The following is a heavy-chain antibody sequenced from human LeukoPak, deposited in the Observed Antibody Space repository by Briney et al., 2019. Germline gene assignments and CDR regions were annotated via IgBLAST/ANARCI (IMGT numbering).Heavy chain of an antibody. CDR1: GGTFSSYA. J-gene: IGHJ5*02. Sequence: SVKVSCKASGGTFSSYAISWVRQAPGQGLEWMGGIIPIFGTANYAQKFQGRVTITADESTSTAYMELSSLRSEDTAVYYCARVSDVVVPAALLNWFDPWGQGTLVTVSS. V-gene: IGHV1-69*13. CDR3: ARVSDVVVPAALLNWFDP. CDR2: IIPIFGTA. D-gene: IGHD2-2*01.